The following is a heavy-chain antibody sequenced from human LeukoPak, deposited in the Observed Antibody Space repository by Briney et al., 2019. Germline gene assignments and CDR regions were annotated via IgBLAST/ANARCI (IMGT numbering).Heavy chain of an antibody. CDR2: IKSDGSST. D-gene: IGHD3-10*01. J-gene: IGHJ5*02. V-gene: IGHV3-74*01. CDR3: AREVYYGSGNWFDR. Sequence: EGSLRLSCSASGFTFSSYWMHWVRQVPGKGLVWVSRIKSDGSSTSYADSVKGRFTISRDNVKNMLYLHMNSLRVEDTAVYYCAREVYYGSGNWFDRWGQGTLVTASS. CDR1: GFTFSSYW.